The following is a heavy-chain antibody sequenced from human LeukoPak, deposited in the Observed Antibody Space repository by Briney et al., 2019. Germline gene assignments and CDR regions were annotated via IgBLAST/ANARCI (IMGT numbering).Heavy chain of an antibody. CDR3: ARPMYYYDSSGSLAV. D-gene: IGHD3-22*01. J-gene: IGHJ6*02. Sequence: SGGPLRLSCAASGFTFSSYGIHCVRQAPRKGLEWVAFISSNGKNKDYADSVKGRFTISRDNSKNTLYLQMNSLRAEDTAVYYCARPMYYYDSSGSLAVWGQGTTVTVTS. CDR2: ISSNGKNK. CDR1: GFTFSSYG. V-gene: IGHV3-30*04.